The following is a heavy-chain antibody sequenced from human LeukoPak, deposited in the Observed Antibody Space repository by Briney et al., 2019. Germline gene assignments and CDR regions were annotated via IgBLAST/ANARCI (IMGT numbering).Heavy chain of an antibody. Sequence: PGGSLRLSCAASGFTFSKYALHWVRQAPGKGLEHVSGISDSGSHTYYTQSVQGRFTISRDNSRNTLYLLMTNLRAEDMAVYYCARGRYDFWGGSSLDYWGQGALVTVSS. CDR2: ISDSGSHT. CDR1: GFTFSKYA. J-gene: IGHJ4*02. CDR3: ARGRYDFWGGSSLDY. D-gene: IGHD3-3*01. V-gene: IGHV3-64*01.